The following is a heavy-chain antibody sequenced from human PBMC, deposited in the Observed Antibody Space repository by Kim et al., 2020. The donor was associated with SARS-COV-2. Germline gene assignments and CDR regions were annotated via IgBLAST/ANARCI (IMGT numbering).Heavy chain of an antibody. Sequence: SVKGRFTISRDDCKSIAYLQMNSLKTEDTAGYYCTRAGVVPAAITSPFDYWGQGTLVTVSS. V-gene: IGHV3-49*02. CDR3: TRAGVVPAAITSPFDY. J-gene: IGHJ4*02. D-gene: IGHD2-2*02.